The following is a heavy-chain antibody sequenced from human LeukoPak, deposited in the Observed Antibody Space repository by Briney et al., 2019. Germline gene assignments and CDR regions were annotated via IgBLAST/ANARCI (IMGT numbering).Heavy chain of an antibody. D-gene: IGHD3-22*01. CDR2: ISYDGSNK. CDR3: ARDSRRGDAYYYDSSGPSYFDY. Sequence: GGSLRLSCAASGFTFSGYPIHWVRQAPGKGLEWVAVISYDGSNKYYADSVKGRFTISRDNSKNTLYLQMNSLRAEDTAVYYCARDSRRGDAYYYDSSGPSYFDYWGQGTLVTVSS. V-gene: IGHV3-30*04. J-gene: IGHJ4*02. CDR1: GFTFSGYP.